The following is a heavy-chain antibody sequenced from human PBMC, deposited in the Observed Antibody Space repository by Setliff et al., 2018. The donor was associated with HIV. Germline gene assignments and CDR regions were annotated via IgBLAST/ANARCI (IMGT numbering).Heavy chain of an antibody. CDR3: AGAGWTYYYDSSSYPPHAFDI. J-gene: IGHJ3*02. CDR1: GFTVCSNY. D-gene: IGHD3-22*01. V-gene: IGHV3-53*01. CDR2: IYSGGST. Sequence: GGSLRLSCAASGFTVCSNYMSWVRQPPGKGLEWVSFIYSGGSTYYADSVKGRFTISRDNSKNTLYLQMNSLRAEDTAVYYCAGAGWTYYYDSSSYPPHAFDIWGQGTMVTVSS.